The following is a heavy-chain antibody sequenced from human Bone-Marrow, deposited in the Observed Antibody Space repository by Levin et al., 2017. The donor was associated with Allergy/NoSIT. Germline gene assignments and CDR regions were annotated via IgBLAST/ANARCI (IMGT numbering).Heavy chain of an antibody. Sequence: SQTLSLTCSVSGEYITSYSWSWIRQSPGKGLEWIGYVSFGGTTNYNPSLKSRVTISLNRTNNQFSLNLISVTAADTAVYYCARRGLLRPEYIGPWGQGIQVTVSS. D-gene: IGHD1-14*01. J-gene: IGHJ5*02. CDR1: GEYITSYS. CDR2: VSFGGTT. CDR3: ARRGLLRPEYIGP. V-gene: IGHV4-59*01.